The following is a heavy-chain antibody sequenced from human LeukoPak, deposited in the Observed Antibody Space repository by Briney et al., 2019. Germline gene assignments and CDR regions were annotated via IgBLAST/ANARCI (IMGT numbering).Heavy chain of an antibody. J-gene: IGHJ4*02. Sequence: AASVKVSCKASGYTFTSYGISWVRQAPGQGLEWMGWISAYNGNTNYAQKLQGRVTMTTDTSTSTAYMELRSLRSDDTAVYYCARDGGWYYYDSSGYYLFDYWGQGTLVTVSS. CDR2: ISAYNGNT. CDR1: GYTFTSYG. CDR3: ARDGGWYYYDSSGYYLFDY. V-gene: IGHV1-18*01. D-gene: IGHD3-22*01.